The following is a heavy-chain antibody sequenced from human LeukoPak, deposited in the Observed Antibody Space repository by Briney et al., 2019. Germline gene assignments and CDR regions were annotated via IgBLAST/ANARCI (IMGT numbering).Heavy chain of an antibody. J-gene: IGHJ4*02. CDR3: AKVVGATDY. V-gene: IGHV3-30*18. D-gene: IGHD1-26*01. CDR1: GFTFDDYS. CDR2: ISYDGSNK. Sequence: PGGSLRLSCSASGFTFDDYSMHWVRQAPGKGLEWVAVISYDGSNKYYADSVKGRFTISRDNSKNTLYLQMNSLRAEDTAVYYCAKVVGATDYWGQGTLVTVSS.